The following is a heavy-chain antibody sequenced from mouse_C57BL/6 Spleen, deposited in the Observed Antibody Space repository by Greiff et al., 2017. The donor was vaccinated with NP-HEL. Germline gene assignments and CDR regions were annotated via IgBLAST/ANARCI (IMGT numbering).Heavy chain of an antibody. J-gene: IGHJ1*03. CDR1: GFTFSSYG. D-gene: IGHD1-1*01. CDR2: ISSGGSYT. V-gene: IGHV5-6*01. Sequence: EVQLVESGGDLVKPGGSLKLSCAASGFTFSSYGMSWVRQTPDKRLEWVATISSGGSYTYYPDSVKGRFTISRDNAKNTLYLQMSSLKSEDTAMYYCARPDYYGSSYFDVWGTGTTVTVSS. CDR3: ARPDYYGSSYFDV.